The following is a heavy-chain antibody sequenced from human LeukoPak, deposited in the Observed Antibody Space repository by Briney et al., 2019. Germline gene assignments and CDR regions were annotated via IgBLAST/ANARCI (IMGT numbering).Heavy chain of an antibody. CDR3: AGFSHKGV. Sequence: SGGSLRLSCAASGSTVSNNYMSWVRQAPGKGLEWVALIYSGGSTYYADFVKGRFTISRDNSKNTLYLQMSSLRAEDTAVYYCAGFSHKGVWGQGTTVTVSS. V-gene: IGHV3-66*01. J-gene: IGHJ6*02. CDR2: IYSGGST. CDR1: GSTVSNNY.